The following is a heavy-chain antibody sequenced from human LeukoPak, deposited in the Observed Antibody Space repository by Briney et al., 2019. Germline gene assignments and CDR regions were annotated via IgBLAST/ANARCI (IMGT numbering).Heavy chain of an antibody. Sequence: SQTLSLTCALSGDSVSSISAAWTWIRQSPSGGLEWLGRTYYRAKLYYDYAVSVTSRITINPDTSQNQFSLHLNSVTPADTAVYYCARECSSSFEYWGQGTLVTVSS. CDR2: TYYRAKLYY. J-gene: IGHJ4*02. CDR3: ARECSSSFEY. V-gene: IGHV6-1*01. D-gene: IGHD3-10*02. CDR1: GDSVSSISAA.